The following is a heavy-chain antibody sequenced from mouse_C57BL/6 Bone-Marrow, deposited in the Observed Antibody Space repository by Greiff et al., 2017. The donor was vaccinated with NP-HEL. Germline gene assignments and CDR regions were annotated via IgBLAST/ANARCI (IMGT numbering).Heavy chain of an antibody. CDR2: ISGGGGNT. CDR1: GFTFSSYT. CDR3: ARKGDYGSPFNYFDY. Sequence: DVMLVESGGGLVKPGGSLKLSCAASGFTFSSYTMSWVRQTPEKRLEWVATISGGGGNTYYPDSVKGRFTISRDNAKNTLYLQMSSLRSEDTALYYCARKGDYGSPFNYFDYWGQGTTLTVSS. D-gene: IGHD1-1*01. J-gene: IGHJ2*01. V-gene: IGHV5-9*01.